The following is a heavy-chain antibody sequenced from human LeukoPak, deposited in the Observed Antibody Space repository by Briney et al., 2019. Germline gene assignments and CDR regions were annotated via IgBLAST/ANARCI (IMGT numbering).Heavy chain of an antibody. CDR1: GFTFDEYA. J-gene: IGHJ6*03. CDR2: ISWNSGSI. CDR3: AKSHCSSSNCFPNYYYYMDV. D-gene: IGHD2-15*01. Sequence: PGGSLRLSCAGSGFTFDEYAMHWVRQAPGKGLEWVSGISWNSGSIAYADSVKGRFTISRDNAKNVLFLQMSSLRAADTALYYCAKSHCSSSNCFPNYYYYMDVWGKGTTVTVSS. V-gene: IGHV3-9*01.